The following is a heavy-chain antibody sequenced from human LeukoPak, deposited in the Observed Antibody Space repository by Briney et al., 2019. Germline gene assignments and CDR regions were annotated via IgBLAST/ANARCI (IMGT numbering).Heavy chain of an antibody. J-gene: IGHJ3*02. Sequence: PSETLSLTCTVSGGSISSSSYYWGWIRQPPGKGLEWIGSIYYSGSTYYNPSLKSRVTISVDTSKNQFSLKLSSVTAADTAVYYCARHYGSSDAFDIWGQGTMVTVSS. CDR1: GGSISSSSYY. D-gene: IGHD6-6*01. V-gene: IGHV4-39*01. CDR3: ARHYGSSDAFDI. CDR2: IYYSGST.